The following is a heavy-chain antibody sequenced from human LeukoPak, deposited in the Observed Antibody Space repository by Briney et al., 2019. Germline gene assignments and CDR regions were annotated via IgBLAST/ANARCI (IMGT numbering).Heavy chain of an antibody. V-gene: IGHV4-34*01. CDR3: RNNYNSGDYYSFDY. J-gene: IGHJ4*02. CDR2: INHSGST. D-gene: IGHD3-22*01. CDR1: GGSFSGYY. Sequence: SETLSLTCAVYGGSFSGYYWSWIRQPPGKGLEWIGEINHSGSTNYNPSLKSRVTISLDTSKNQFSLKLSSVTAADTAVYYCRNNYNSGDYYSFDYWGQGTLVTVSS.